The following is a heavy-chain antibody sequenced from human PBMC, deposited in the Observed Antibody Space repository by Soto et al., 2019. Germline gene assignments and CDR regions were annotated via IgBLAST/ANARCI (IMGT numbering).Heavy chain of an antibody. D-gene: IGHD3-10*01. Sequence: QVTLKESGAVLVKPRETLTLTCTVSGFSLSNATMGVSWIRQPPGKALEWLGNIFWNDAKSYSTSLKSRLTISKDTSKSQVVLTMTNMDPVDTATYYCARYGSGTYYKLDYWGQGTLVTVSS. J-gene: IGHJ4*02. CDR2: IFWNDAK. CDR3: ARYGSGTYYKLDY. V-gene: IGHV2-26*01. CDR1: GFSLSNATMG.